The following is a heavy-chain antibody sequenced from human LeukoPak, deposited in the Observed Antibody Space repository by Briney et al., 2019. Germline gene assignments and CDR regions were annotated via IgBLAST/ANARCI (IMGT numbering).Heavy chain of an antibody. J-gene: IGHJ4*02. CDR2: IYDSGTT. D-gene: IGHD3-22*01. V-gene: IGHV4-61*01. CDR1: GGSVSSGSYY. CDR3: ARGVPFLPDGSGYSYPDYFDY. Sequence: SETLSLTCTVSGGSVSSGSYYWSWIRQPPGKGLELIGYIYDSGTTFYNPSLESRLTISVDRSKNQFSLKLISVTAADTAVYYCARGVPFLPDGSGYSYPDYFDYWGQGTLVTVSS.